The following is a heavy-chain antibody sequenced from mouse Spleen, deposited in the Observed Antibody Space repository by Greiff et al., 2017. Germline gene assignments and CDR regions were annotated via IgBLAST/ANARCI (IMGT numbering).Heavy chain of an antibody. CDR1: GYTFTSYG. CDR3: ARSGYYDGSPYAMDY. D-gene: IGHD1-1*01. Sequence: QVQLQQSGAELARPGASVKLSCKASGYTFTSYGISWVKQRTGQGLEWIGEIYPRSGNTYYNEKFKGKATLTADKSSSTAYMELRSLTSEDSAVYFCARSGYYDGSPYAMDYWGQGTSVTVSS. V-gene: IGHV1-81*01. CDR2: IYPRSGNT. J-gene: IGHJ4*01.